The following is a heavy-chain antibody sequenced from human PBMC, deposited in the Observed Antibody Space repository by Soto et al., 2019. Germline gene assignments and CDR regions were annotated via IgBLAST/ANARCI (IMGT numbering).Heavy chain of an antibody. Sequence: GASVKVSCKTSGFTFTNSAVEWVRQARGQRLEWIGWIVVGSDNTNYAQKFQDRVTITRDLSTHTIYMDFRSLKSEDTAVYYCAASLSVWQNYYYGAMVFWGQGITVNVSS. CDR1: GFTFTNSA. CDR3: AASLSVWQNYYYGAMVF. CDR2: IVVGSDNT. J-gene: IGHJ6*02. V-gene: IGHV1-58*01.